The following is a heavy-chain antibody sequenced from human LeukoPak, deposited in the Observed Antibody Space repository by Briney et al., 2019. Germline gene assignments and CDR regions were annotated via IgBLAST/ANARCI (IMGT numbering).Heavy chain of an antibody. J-gene: IGHJ4*02. V-gene: IGHV3-48*01. CDR2: ISISSSTI. CDR3: ASEGCCSGSTCPDY. Sequence: GGSLRLSCAVSGFTFSSHNMNWVRQAPGKGLEWVSYISISSSTIYYADSVKGRFTISRDNAKNSLYLQMNSLRAEDTAVYYCASEGCCSGSTCPDYWGQGTLVTVSS. D-gene: IGHD2-15*01. CDR1: GFTFSSHN.